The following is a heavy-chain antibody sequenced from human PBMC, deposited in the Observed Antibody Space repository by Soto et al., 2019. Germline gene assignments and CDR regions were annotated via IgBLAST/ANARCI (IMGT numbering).Heavy chain of an antibody. J-gene: IGHJ6*02. D-gene: IGHD3-22*01. V-gene: IGHV1-69*01. CDR3: ARGIVEGYYYYYYGMDV. CDR2: IIPIFGTA. Sequence: SVKVSCTASGGSFSSYAIGWVRQEPGQGLEWMGGIIPIFGTANYAQKFQGRVTITADESTSTAYMELSSLRSEDTAVYYCARGIVEGYYYYYYGMDVWGQGNTVTVS. CDR1: GGSFSSYA.